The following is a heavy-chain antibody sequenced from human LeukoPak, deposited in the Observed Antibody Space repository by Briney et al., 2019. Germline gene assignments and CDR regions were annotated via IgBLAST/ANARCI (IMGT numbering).Heavy chain of an antibody. CDR3: ARGTTGGYSPSH. D-gene: IGHD5-12*01. J-gene: IGHJ4*02. CDR2: ITGSGGAT. V-gene: IGHV3-23*01. Sequence: GGSLRLSCAASGFTFSSFPMNWVRQAPGKGLEWVSAITGSGGATYYAASVKGRFTISRDNSKNRLYLQMDFLRAEDTAVYFCARGTTGGYSPSHWGQGTLVTVSS. CDR1: GFTFSSFP.